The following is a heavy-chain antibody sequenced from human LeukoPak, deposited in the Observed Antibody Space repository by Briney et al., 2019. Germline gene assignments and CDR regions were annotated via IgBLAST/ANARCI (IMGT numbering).Heavy chain of an antibody. CDR2: INHSRST. CDR1: GGSFRGYY. CDR3: ARGNIVVVPAAIQNYYGMDV. Sequence: SETLSLTCAVYGGSFRGYYWSWIRQPPGKGLEWIGEINHSRSTNYNPSLKSRVTISVDTSKNQFSLKLSSVTAADTAVYYCARGNIVVVPAAIQNYYGMDVWGQGTTVTVSS. V-gene: IGHV4-34*01. J-gene: IGHJ6*02. D-gene: IGHD2-2*02.